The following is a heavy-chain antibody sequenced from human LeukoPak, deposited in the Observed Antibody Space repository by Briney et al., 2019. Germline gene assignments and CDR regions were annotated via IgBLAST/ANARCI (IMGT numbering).Heavy chain of an antibody. Sequence: GGSLRLSCAASGFNFSDYYIVGLPRAPGKGREGVGCSRNKASSYTTEYAAPVDGTFTISRDVSESSLYLQMNSLRTEDTAVYYCGRIAINANNGMDVGGQGPTATVS. CDR1: GFNFSDYY. J-gene: IGHJ6*02. D-gene: IGHD1/OR15-1a*01. V-gene: IGHV3-72*01. CDR3: GRIAINANNGMDV. CDR2: SRNKASSYTT.